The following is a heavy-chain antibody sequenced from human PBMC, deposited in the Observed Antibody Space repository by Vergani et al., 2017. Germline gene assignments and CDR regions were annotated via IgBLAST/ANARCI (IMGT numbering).Heavy chain of an antibody. CDR1: GGSISSSSYY. Sequence: QLQLQESGPGLVKPSETLSLTCTVSGGSISSSSYYWGWIRQPPGKGLEWIGSIYYSGSTYYNPSLKSRVTISVDTSKNQFSLKLSSVTAADTAVYYCARLQLWLEYFQHWGQGTLVTVSS. D-gene: IGHD5-18*01. V-gene: IGHV4-39*01. CDR2: IYYSGST. J-gene: IGHJ1*01. CDR3: ARLQLWLEYFQH.